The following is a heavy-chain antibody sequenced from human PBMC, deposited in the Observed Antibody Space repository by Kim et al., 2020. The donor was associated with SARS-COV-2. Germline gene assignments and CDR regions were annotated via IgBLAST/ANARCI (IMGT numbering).Heavy chain of an antibody. CDR2: IYYSGNT. D-gene: IGHD3-3*01. J-gene: IGHJ4*02. V-gene: IGHV4-61*01. Sequence: SETLSLTCPVSGGSVSSGSYFWSWIRQPPGKGLEWIGYIYYSGNTNYNPSLKSRVTMSVDTSKNQFSLKLRCVTAADTAVYYCARAPNDFWSGYPYYFDYWGQGTLVTVSS. CDR1: GGSVSSGSYF. CDR3: ARAPNDFWSGYPYYFDY.